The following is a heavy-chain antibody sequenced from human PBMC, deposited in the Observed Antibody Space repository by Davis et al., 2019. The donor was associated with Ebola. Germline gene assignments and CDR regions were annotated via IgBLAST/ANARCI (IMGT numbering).Heavy chain of an antibody. V-gene: IGHV5-51*01. Sequence: GESLKISCQGFGYTFTVYWIGWVRQMPGKGLEWMGIIYPGDSDVTYSPSFQGQVTISADKSISTAYLQWNSLKASDTAIYYCARQAHDSSTYEAHAFDIWGQGTVVTVSS. CDR2: IYPGDSDV. J-gene: IGHJ3*02. CDR1: GYTFTVYW. D-gene: IGHD4-11*01. CDR3: ARQAHDSSTYEAHAFDI.